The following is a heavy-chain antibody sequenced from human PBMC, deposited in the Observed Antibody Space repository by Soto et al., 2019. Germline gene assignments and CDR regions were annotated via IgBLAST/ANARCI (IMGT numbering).Heavy chain of an antibody. CDR2: IDPSDSYT. CDR1: GYSFTSYW. V-gene: IGHV5-10-1*01. CDR3: ATQGWICSGGRCYSEADFFDY. D-gene: IGHD2-15*01. J-gene: IGHJ4*02. Sequence: GESLKISCKGSGYSFTSYWISWVRQMPGKGLEWMGRIDPSDSYTNYSPSFQGHVTISADKSISTAYLQWSSLKASDTAMYYCATQGWICSGGRCYSEADFFDYWGQGTLVTVSS.